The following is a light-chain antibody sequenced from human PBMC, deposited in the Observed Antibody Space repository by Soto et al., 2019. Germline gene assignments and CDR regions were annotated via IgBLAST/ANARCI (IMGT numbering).Light chain of an antibody. CDR2: EVS. CDR1: SSDIGIYDF. V-gene: IGLV2-8*01. J-gene: IGLJ3*02. CDR3: SAYAGTNDLGV. Sequence: QFALTQPPSASGSPGQSVTISCTGTSSDIGIYDFVSWYQQHPGKAPKLLIYEVSKRPSGVPDRFSGSKSGNTASLTVSDLQTEDAADYYCSAYAGTNDLGVFGGGTKLTVL.